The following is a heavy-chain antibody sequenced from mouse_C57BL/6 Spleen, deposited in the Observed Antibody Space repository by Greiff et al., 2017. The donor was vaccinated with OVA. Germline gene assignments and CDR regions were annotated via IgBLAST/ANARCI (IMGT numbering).Heavy chain of an antibody. V-gene: IGHV2-5*01. CDR2: IWRGGST. Sequence: VQLQQSGPGLVQPSQSLSITCTVSGFSFTSYGVHWVRQSPGKGLEWLGVIWRGGSTDYNAAFMSRLSITKDNSKSQVFFKMNSLQADDTAIYYCAKNYYKYDGYYFDYWGQGTTLTVSS. J-gene: IGHJ2*01. D-gene: IGHD2-12*01. CDR1: GFSFTSYG. CDR3: AKNYYKYDGYYFDY.